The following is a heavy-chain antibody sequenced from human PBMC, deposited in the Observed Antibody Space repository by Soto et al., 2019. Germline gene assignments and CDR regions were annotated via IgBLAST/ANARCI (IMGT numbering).Heavy chain of an antibody. CDR3: ASSIAAAGPFDY. D-gene: IGHD6-13*01. Sequence: GGALRLSCAASGFTFSDYYMSWIRQAPGKGLEWVSYISSSGSTIYYADSVKGRFTISRDNAKNSLYLQMNSLRAEDTAVYYCASSIAAAGPFDYWGQGTLVTVSS. CDR1: GFTFSDYY. V-gene: IGHV3-11*01. J-gene: IGHJ4*02. CDR2: ISSSGSTI.